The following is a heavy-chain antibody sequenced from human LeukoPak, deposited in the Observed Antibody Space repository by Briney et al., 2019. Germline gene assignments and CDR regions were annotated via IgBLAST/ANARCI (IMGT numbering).Heavy chain of an antibody. D-gene: IGHD2-15*01. CDR1: GFTFSSYG. J-gene: IGHJ3*02. V-gene: IGHV3-30*03. CDR2: ISYDGSNK. CDR3: ARKLGADIGAFDI. Sequence: PGRSLRLSCAASGFTFSSYGMHWVRQAPGKGLEWVSLISYDGSNKYYADSVKGRFTISRDKSKNSLYVQTNSLRAEGTAVYYCARKLGADIGAFDIWGQGQWSPSLQ.